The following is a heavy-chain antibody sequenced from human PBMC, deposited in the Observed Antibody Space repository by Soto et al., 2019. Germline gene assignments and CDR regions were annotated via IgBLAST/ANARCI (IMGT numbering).Heavy chain of an antibody. D-gene: IGHD2-2*01. CDR2: ITNSGSGT. CDR1: GLTFSNYA. Sequence: EVQLLESGGGLVQPGGSLRLSCAASGLTFSNYAMNWVRQAPGKGLEWVSTITNSGSGTHYADSVKGRFTISRDNAKTALYLHMSSLRAEDSGIYYCKSRNLVGCSSTICYAPFDYWGQGTLVTVSS. J-gene: IGHJ4*02. CDR3: KSRNLVGCSSTICYAPFDY. V-gene: IGHV3-23*05.